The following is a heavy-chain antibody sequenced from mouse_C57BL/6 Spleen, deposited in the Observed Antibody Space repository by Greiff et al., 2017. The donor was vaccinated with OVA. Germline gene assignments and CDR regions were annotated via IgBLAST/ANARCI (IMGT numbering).Heavy chain of an antibody. D-gene: IGHD1-1*01. CDR3: ANYGSSVRAMDY. J-gene: IGHJ4*01. V-gene: IGHV1-82*01. CDR2: IYPGDGDT. Sequence: VQGVESGPELVKPGASVKISCKASGYAFSSSWMNWVKQRPGKGLEWIGRIYPGDGDTNYNGKFKGKATLTADKSSSTAYMQLSSLTSEDSAVYVCANYGSSVRAMDYWGQGTSVTVSS. CDR1: GYAFSSSW.